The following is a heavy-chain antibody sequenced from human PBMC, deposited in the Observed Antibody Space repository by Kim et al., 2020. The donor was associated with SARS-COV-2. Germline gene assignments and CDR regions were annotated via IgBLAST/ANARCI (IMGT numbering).Heavy chain of an antibody. D-gene: IGHD1-26*01. CDR2: IRSKAYGGTT. Sequence: GGSLRLSCTASGFTFGDYDMSWVRQAPGKGLEWVGFIRSKAYGGTTEYAASVKGRFTISRDDSKSIAYLQMNSLKTEDTAVYYCTRDGRSDRDLHTNYYYYMDVWGKGTTVTVSS. V-gene: IGHV3-49*04. J-gene: IGHJ6*03. CDR1: GFTFGDYD. CDR3: TRDGRSDRDLHTNYYYYMDV.